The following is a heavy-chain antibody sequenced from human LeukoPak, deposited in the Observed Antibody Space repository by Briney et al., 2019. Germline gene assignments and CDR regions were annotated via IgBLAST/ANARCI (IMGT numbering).Heavy chain of an antibody. CDR1: GFTLSSYS. CDR3: ARGKGSVFDY. V-gene: IGHV3-21*01. J-gene: IGHJ4*02. CDR2: ISSSSSYI. Sequence: PGGSLRLSCAASGFTLSSYSMNWVRQAPGKGLEWVSSISSSSSYIYYADSVKGRFTISRDNAKNSLYLQMNSLRAEDTAVYYCARGKGSVFDYWGQGTLVTVSS.